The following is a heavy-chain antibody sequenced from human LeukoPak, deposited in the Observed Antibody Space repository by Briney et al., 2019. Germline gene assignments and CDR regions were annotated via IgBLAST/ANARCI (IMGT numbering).Heavy chain of an antibody. Sequence: ASVKVSCKASGYTFTSYYMHWVRQAPGQGLEWMGIINPSGGSTSYAQKFQGRVTMTRDTSTSTVYMELSSLRSEDTAVYYCASEAAAGTGEDYWGQGTLVTVSS. CDR1: GYTFTSYY. CDR3: ASEAAAGTGEDY. CDR2: INPSGGST. D-gene: IGHD6-13*01. V-gene: IGHV1-46*01. J-gene: IGHJ4*02.